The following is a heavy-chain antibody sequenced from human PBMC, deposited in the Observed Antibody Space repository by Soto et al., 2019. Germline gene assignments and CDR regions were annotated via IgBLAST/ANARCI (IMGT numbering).Heavy chain of an antibody. CDR1: GFTFSSYA. CDR2: ISGSGGST. D-gene: IGHD3-22*01. CDR3: AKDYYDSSGPSRIDY. Sequence: PGGSLRLSCAASGFTFSSYAMSWVRPAPGKGLEWVSAISGSGGSTYYADSVKGRFTISRDNSKNTLYLQMNSLRAEDTAVYYCAKDYYDSSGPSRIDYWGQGTLVTVSS. J-gene: IGHJ4*02. V-gene: IGHV3-23*01.